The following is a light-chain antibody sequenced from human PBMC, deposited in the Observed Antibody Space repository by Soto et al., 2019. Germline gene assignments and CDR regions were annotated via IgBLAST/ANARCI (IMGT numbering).Light chain of an antibody. J-gene: IGKJ1*01. CDR2: KAS. V-gene: IGKV1-9*01. CDR1: QGISSY. CDR3: QQYKSSST. Sequence: DIQLTQSPSFLSASVGDRVTITCRASQGISSYLAWYQQKPGKAPNLLINKASSLQSEVPSRFSGSGSGTEFTLTITSLQPDDFGVYYCQQYKSSSTFGQGTKVDIK.